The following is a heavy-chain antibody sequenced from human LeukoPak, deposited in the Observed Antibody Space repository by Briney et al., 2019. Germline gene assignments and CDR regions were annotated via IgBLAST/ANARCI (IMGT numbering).Heavy chain of an antibody. CDR2: IIPIFGTA. Sequence: SVKVSCEASGGTFSSYAISWVRQAPGQGLEWMGGIIPIFGTANYAQKFQGRVTITADKSTSTAYMELSSLRSEDTAVYYCARRARINTAMVTYAFDIWGQGTMVTVSS. D-gene: IGHD5-18*01. J-gene: IGHJ3*02. V-gene: IGHV1-69*06. CDR1: GGTFSSYA. CDR3: ARRARINTAMVTYAFDI.